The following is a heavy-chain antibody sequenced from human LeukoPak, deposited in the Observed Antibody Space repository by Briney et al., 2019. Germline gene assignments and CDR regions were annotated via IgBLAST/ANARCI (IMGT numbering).Heavy chain of an antibody. D-gene: IGHD3-22*01. CDR3: ARGPTIRMIVVVTSDFDY. Sequence: ASVKVSCKASGYTFTGYYMHWVRQAPGQGLEWMGWFNPNSGGTNYAQKFQGRVTMTRDTSISTAYMELSRLRSDDTAVYYCARGPTIRMIVVVTSDFDYWGQGTLVTVSS. V-gene: IGHV1-2*02. CDR2: FNPNSGGT. CDR1: GYTFTGYY. J-gene: IGHJ4*02.